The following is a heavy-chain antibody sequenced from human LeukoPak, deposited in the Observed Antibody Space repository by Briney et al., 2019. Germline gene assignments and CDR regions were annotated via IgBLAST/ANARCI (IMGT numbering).Heavy chain of an antibody. CDR1: GGSISSYY. V-gene: IGHV4-59*08. CDR3: ARLSETTVTVDAFDI. J-gene: IGHJ3*02. D-gene: IGHD4-17*01. Sequence: SETLSLTCTVSGGSISSYYWSWIRQPPGKGLEWIGYIYYSGSTNYNPSLKSRVTISVDTSKNQFSLKLSSVTAADTAVYYCARLSETTVTVDAFDIWGQGTMVTVSS. CDR2: IYYSGST.